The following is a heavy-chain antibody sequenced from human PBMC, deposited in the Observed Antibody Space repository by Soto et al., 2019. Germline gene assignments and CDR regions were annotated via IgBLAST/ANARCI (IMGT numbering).Heavy chain of an antibody. D-gene: IGHD3-3*01. V-gene: IGHV3-15*07. J-gene: IGHJ6*02. CDR1: GFTFSNAW. Sequence: PGGSLRLSCAASGFTFSNAWMNWVRQAPGKGLEWVGRIKSKTDGGTTDYAAPVKGRFTISRDDSKNTLYLQMNSLKTEDTAVYYCTTDIRDDFWSGYPTTYYYYYGMDVWGQGTTVTVSS. CDR3: TTDIRDDFWSGYPTTYYYYYGMDV. CDR2: IKSKTDGGTT.